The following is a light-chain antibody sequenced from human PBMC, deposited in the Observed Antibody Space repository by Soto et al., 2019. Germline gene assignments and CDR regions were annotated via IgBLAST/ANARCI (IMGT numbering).Light chain of an antibody. Sequence: DIPMTQSPSSLSASVGDRVTITCRASQGISNFLNWYQQKPGEAPKVLIYAASSLQTGVPSRFSGSGSGTVFTLTINSLQPEDFAAYFCQQSFTNPKTFGQGTEVDI. CDR3: QQSFTNPKT. CDR2: AAS. J-gene: IGKJ1*01. V-gene: IGKV1-39*01. CDR1: QGISNF.